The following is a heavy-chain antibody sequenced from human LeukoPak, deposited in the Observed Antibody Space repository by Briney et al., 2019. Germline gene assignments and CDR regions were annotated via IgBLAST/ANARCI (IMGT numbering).Heavy chain of an antibody. CDR3: ARDSEQWLDY. CDR1: GFTFSSYS. V-gene: IGHV3-21*01. CDR2: ISSSGSYI. J-gene: IGHJ4*02. D-gene: IGHD6-19*01. Sequence: PGGSLRLSCAASGFTFSSYSMNWVRQAPGKGLEWVSSISSSGSYIYYADSVKGRFTISRDNAKNSLYLQMNSLRAEDTAVYYCARDSEQWLDYWGQGTLVTVSS.